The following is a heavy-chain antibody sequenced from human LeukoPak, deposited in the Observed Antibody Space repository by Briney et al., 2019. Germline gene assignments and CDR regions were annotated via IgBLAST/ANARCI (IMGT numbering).Heavy chain of an antibody. V-gene: IGHV3-66*01. Sequence: GGSLRLSCAASGFTVTNYYMSWVRQAPGKGLEWVPVIYSGGDTFHADSVKGRFTLSRDNSKNILYLQMNSLRAEDTAVYYCTRDPDGWGQGTLVTVSS. CDR3: TRDPDG. J-gene: IGHJ4*02. CDR2: IYSGGDT. CDR1: GFTVTNYY.